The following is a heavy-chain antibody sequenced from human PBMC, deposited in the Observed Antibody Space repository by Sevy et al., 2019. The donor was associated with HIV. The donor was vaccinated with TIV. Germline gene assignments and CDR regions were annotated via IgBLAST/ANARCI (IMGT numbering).Heavy chain of an antibody. CDR1: GFTFSNYA. V-gene: IGHV3-23*01. J-gene: IGHJ3*02. Sequence: GGSLRLSCTGSGFTFSNYAMNWVRQAPGKGLEWVSTIFRSGDVTYYADSVKGRFTISRDNSRNTLFLQMKSLRAEDTAVYYCAGARYDSSGSFDAFDIWCQGTMVTVSS. D-gene: IGHD3-22*01. CDR2: IFRSGDVT. CDR3: AGARYDSSGSFDAFDI.